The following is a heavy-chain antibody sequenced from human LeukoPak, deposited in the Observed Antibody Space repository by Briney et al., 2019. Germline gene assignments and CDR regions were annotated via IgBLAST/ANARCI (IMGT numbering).Heavy chain of an antibody. Sequence: ASVKVSCKASGYTFTSYGISWVRQAPGQGLEWMGWISAYNGNTNYAQKLQGRVTMTTDTSTSTAYMELRSLRSDDTAVYYCARDVRWQQRGNEFDYWGQGTLVTVS. CDR1: GYTFTSYG. CDR3: ARDVRWQQRGNEFDY. J-gene: IGHJ4*02. CDR2: ISAYNGNT. D-gene: IGHD6-13*01. V-gene: IGHV1-18*01.